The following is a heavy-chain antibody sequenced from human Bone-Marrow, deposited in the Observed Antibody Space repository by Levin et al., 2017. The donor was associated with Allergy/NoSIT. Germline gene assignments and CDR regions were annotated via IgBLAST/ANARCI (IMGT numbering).Heavy chain of an antibody. CDR2: ISGSGGST. D-gene: IGHD6-13*01. J-gene: IGHJ4*02. V-gene: IGHV3-23*01. Sequence: SCAASGFTFSSYAMSWVRQAPGKGLEWVSAISGSGGSTYYADSVKGRFTISRDNSKNTLYLQMNSLRAEDTAVYYCAKGVGTAAEAGPDIDYWGQGTLVTVSS. CDR1: GFTFSSYA. CDR3: AKGVGTAAEAGPDIDY.